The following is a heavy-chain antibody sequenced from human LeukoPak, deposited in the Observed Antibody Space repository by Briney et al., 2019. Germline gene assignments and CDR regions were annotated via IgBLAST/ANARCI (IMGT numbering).Heavy chain of an antibody. CDR1: GGSLSSHY. CDR3: AGPYYDFWSGYNGAFDI. CDR2: IYYSGST. J-gene: IGHJ3*02. Sequence: SETLSLTCTVSGGSLSSHYWSWIRQPPGNGLEWVGYIYYSGSTNYNLSLKSPVTISVDTSMNQFSLKLSSVTAANTAVDSCAGPYYDFWSGYNGAFDIWGQGTMVTVSS. D-gene: IGHD3-3*01. V-gene: IGHV4-59*11.